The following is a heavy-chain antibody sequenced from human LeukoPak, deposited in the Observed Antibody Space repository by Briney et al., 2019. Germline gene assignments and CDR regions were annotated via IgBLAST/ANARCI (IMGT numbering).Heavy chain of an antibody. Sequence: ASVKVSCKASGYTFTSYYMHWVRQAPGQGLEWMGIVNPSGGSTSYAQKFQGRVTMTRDTSTSTVYMELSSLRSEDTAVYYCARDPRGAVAGTRNGMDVWGQGTTVTVSS. CDR3: ARDPRGAVAGTRNGMDV. V-gene: IGHV1-46*01. J-gene: IGHJ6*02. D-gene: IGHD6-19*01. CDR1: GYTFTSYY. CDR2: VNPSGGST.